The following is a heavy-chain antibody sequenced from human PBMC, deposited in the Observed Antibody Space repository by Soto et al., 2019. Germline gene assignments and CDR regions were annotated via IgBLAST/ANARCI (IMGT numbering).Heavy chain of an antibody. V-gene: IGHV4-31*03. CDR1: GGSISSGGYY. CDR3: ARDAYGSGSLVDY. Sequence: SETLSLTCTVSGGSISSGGYYWSWIRQHPGKGLEWIGYIYYSGSTYYNPSLKSRVTISVDTSKNQFSLKLSSVTAADTAVYYCARDAYGSGSLVDYWGQGTLVTVSS. J-gene: IGHJ4*02. CDR2: IYYSGST. D-gene: IGHD3-10*01.